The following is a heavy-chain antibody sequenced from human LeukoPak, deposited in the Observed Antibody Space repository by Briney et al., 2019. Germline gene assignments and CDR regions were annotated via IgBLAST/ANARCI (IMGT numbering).Heavy chain of an antibody. Sequence: GASVKVSCKAPGGTFSSYAISWVRQTPGQGLEWKGRIIPILGIANYAQKFQGRVTITADKSTSTAYMELSSLRSEDTAVYYCAGGEYSSSSHSCDYWGQGTLVTVSS. V-gene: IGHV1-69*04. CDR1: GGTFSSYA. J-gene: IGHJ4*02. D-gene: IGHD6-6*01. CDR3: AGGEYSSSSHSCDY. CDR2: IIPILGIA.